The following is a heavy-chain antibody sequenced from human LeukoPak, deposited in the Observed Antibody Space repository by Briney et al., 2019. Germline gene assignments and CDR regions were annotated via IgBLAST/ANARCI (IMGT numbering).Heavy chain of an antibody. Sequence: GGSLRLSCAASGFTFSSYSMNWVRQAPGKGLEWVSSISSSSSYIYYADSVKGRFTISRDNAKHSLYLQMNSLRAEDTAVYYCARDKKTAAAGTDYYYYYGMDVWGQGTTVTVSS. V-gene: IGHV3-21*01. J-gene: IGHJ6*02. CDR1: GFTFSSYS. CDR3: ARDKKTAAAGTDYYYYYGMDV. CDR2: ISSSSSYI. D-gene: IGHD6-13*01.